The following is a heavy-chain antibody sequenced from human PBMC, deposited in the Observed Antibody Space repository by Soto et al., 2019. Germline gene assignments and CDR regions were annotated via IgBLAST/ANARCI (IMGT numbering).Heavy chain of an antibody. CDR1: GFTFSSYA. V-gene: IGHV3-23*01. CDR3: AKPTVAGTGRFDY. J-gene: IGHJ4*02. D-gene: IGHD6-19*01. CDR2: ISGGGHSGTADTT. Sequence: EVQLLESGGGLVQPGGSLRLSCAASGFTFSSYAMSWVRQAPGRGLELVSAISGGGHSGTADTTYYADSVKGRFTISRDNSKNTLYLQMNSLRAEDTAVYYCAKPTVAGTGRFDYWGQGTLVTVSS.